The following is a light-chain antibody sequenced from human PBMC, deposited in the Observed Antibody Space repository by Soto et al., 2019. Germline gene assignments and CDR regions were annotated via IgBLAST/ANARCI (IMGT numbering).Light chain of an antibody. J-gene: IGLJ2*01. Sequence: QSALTQPPSASGSPGQSVTISCTGTSRDVGGYNYVSWYQHHPGKAPKLIIHEVSYRPSGVPDRFSGSKSGNTASLTVSGLQAEDEADYYCTSYAGRNNVVFGGGTKVTVL. CDR1: SRDVGGYNY. CDR2: EVS. CDR3: TSYAGRNNVV. V-gene: IGLV2-8*01.